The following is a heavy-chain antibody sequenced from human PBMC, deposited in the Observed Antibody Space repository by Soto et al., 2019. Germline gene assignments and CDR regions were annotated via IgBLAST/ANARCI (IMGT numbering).Heavy chain of an antibody. CDR2: ISSSSSYI. J-gene: IGHJ4*02. CDR1: GFTFSSYS. D-gene: IGHD1-26*01. CDR3: EREYSGSYLDY. Sequence: EVQLVESGGGLVQPGGSLRLSCAASGFTFSSYSMHWVRQAPGKGLEWVSSISSSSSYIYYADSVKGRFTISRDNAKNSLYLQMNSQRAEDKSVYYCEREYSGSYLDYWGQGTLVTVSS. V-gene: IGHV3-21*01.